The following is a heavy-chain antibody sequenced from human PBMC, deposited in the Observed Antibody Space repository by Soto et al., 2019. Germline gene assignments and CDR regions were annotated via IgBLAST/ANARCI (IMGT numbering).Heavy chain of an antibody. Sequence: GGSLRLSCVASGFSFSSSDMHWLRQAPGKGLEWVAHISIDGSRKYYADSVKGRFTVSRENSKNTLYLQINSLRPVEAALYYCTRGPTHGAFDIWGQGTMVTVSS. CDR1: GFSFSSSD. CDR3: TRGPTHGAFDI. V-gene: IGHV3-30*03. CDR2: ISIDGSRK. J-gene: IGHJ3*02.